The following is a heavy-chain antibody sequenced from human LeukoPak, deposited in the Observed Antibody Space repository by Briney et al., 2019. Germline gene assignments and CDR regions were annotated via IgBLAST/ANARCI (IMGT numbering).Heavy chain of an antibody. CDR2: ISYDGSNK. CDR1: GFTFSSYG. CDR3: AKDSGENYDSSGTFDY. V-gene: IGHV3-30*18. D-gene: IGHD3-22*01. J-gene: IGHJ4*02. Sequence: PGGSLRLSCAASGFTFSSYGMHWVRQAPGKGLEWVAVISYDGSNKYYADSVKGRFTISRDNSKNTLYLQMNSLRAEDTAVYYCAKDSGENYDSSGTFDYWGQGTLVTVSS.